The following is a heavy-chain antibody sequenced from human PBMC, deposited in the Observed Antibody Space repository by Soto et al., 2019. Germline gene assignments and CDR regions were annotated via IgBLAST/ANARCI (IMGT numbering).Heavy chain of an antibody. CDR3: ARGGWSDLYFDY. J-gene: IGHJ4*02. D-gene: IGHD6-19*01. CDR1: GFTFSSYG. CDR2: IWYDGSNK. V-gene: IGHV3-33*01. Sequence: QVQLVESGGGVVQPGRSLRLSCAASGFTFSSYGMHWVRQAPGKGLEWVAVIWYDGSNKYYADSVKGRFTISRDNSKNTLYLQMNSLRAEDTAVYYCARGGWSDLYFDYWGQGTLVTVSS.